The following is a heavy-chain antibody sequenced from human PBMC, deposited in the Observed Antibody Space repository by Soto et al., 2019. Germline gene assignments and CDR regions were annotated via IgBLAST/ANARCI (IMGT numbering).Heavy chain of an antibody. D-gene: IGHD7-27*01. CDR1: GFTFSSYS. V-gene: IGHV3-48*04. CDR3: ARGPLTGVDY. CDR2: ISSSSSTI. J-gene: IGHJ4*02. Sequence: GGSLRLSCAASGFTFSSYSMNWVRQAPGKGLEWVSYISSSSSTIYYADSVKGRFTISRDNAKNSLYLQMNSLRAEDTAVYYCARGPLTGVDYWGQGTLVTVSS.